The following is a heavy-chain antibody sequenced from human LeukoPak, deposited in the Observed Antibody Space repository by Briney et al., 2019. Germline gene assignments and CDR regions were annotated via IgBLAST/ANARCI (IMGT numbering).Heavy chain of an antibody. CDR3: ASKPEYGSGSYVDY. CDR1: GYTFTSYG. J-gene: IGHJ4*02. Sequence: GASVKVSCKASGYTFTSYGISWVRQAPGQGLEWMGWISAYNGNTNYAQKLQGRVTMTTDTSTSTAYMELRSLRSEDTAVYYCASKPEYGSGSYVDYWGQGTLVTVSS. D-gene: IGHD3-10*01. CDR2: ISAYNGNT. V-gene: IGHV1-18*01.